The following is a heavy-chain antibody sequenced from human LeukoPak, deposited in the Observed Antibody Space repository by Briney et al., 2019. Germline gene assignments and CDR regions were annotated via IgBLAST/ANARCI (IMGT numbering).Heavy chain of an antibody. J-gene: IGHJ4*02. CDR2: ISSSSVYI. D-gene: IGHD3-10*01. CDR1: GFSFSTYS. Sequence: GGSLRLSCAASGFSFSTYSFNWVRQAPGKGLEWVSYISSSSVYIYYADSVKGRFTISRDNAKDSLYLQMNSLRAEDTAVYYCAREIESSGSYYNPFDYWGQGTLVTVSS. V-gene: IGHV3-21*01. CDR3: AREIESSGSYYNPFDY.